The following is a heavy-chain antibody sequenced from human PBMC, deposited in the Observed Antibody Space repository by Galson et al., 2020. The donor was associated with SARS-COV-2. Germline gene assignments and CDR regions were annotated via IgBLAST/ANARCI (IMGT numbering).Heavy chain of an antibody. CDR3: ARDSGHWQVDN. J-gene: IGHJ4*02. V-gene: IGHV4-39*02. CDR1: GGSITSSGFY. D-gene: IGHD1-1*01. CDR2: VDYSGNI. Sequence: SETLSLTCTVSGGSITSSGFYWGWFRQPPGKGLEWLGTVDYSGNIDYSPPLKSRVAISRDTSRNHFSLNLTSVSAADTAVYFCARDSGHWQVDNWGQGILVTVSS.